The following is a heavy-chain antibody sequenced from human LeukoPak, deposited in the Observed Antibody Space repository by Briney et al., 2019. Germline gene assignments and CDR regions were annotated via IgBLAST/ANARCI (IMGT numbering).Heavy chain of an antibody. CDR2: IKQDGSEK. CDR1: AFTFSNFY. D-gene: IGHD2-15*01. V-gene: IGHV3-7*01. J-gene: IGHJ5*02. CDR3: AKMAAENCSGGSCYRFDA. Sequence: GGSLRLSCVASAFTFSNFYMNWVRQAPGKGLEWVANIKQDGSEKFYVDSVKGRFTISRDNYKNTLYLQMNSLRPEDTAVYYCAKMAAENCSGGSCYRFDAWGQGILVTVSP.